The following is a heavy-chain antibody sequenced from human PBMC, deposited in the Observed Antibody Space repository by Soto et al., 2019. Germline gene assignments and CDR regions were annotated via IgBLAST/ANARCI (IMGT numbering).Heavy chain of an antibody. D-gene: IGHD3-22*01. CDR2: IIPIFGTA. V-gene: IGHV1-69*06. CDR1: GGTFSSYA. Sequence: GASVKVSFKASGGTFSSYAISWVRQAPGQGLEWMGGIIPIFGTANYAQKFQGRVTITADKSTSTAYMELSSLRSEDTAVYYCARAYYYDSSPKWYFDLWGRGTLVTVSS. J-gene: IGHJ2*01. CDR3: ARAYYYDSSPKWYFDL.